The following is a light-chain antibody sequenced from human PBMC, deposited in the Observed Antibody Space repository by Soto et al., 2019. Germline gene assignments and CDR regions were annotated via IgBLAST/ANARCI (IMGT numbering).Light chain of an antibody. CDR1: SSNTGSNY. Sequence: QSVLTQPHSASGPPGQRATISCSGSSSNTGSNYVYWYQQLPGTAPKLLIYRNNQRPSGVPDRFSGSKSGTSASLAISGLRSEDEADYYCAAWDDSLSALYVFGTGT. CDR2: RNN. J-gene: IGLJ1*01. CDR3: AAWDDSLSALYV. V-gene: IGLV1-47*01.